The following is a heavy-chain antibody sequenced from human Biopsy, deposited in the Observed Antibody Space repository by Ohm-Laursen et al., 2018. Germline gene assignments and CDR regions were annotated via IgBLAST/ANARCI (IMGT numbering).Heavy chain of an antibody. D-gene: IGHD3-22*01. Sequence: LSLTCNVSGGDIHNYYWSWIRQPAGKGLGWIGRIYPGGSTNYNPSLKSRVTMSVDTSKKQLSLRLRSVTAADTAMYYCASVVLGPTNDAFDLWGQGTMVVVSS. CDR2: IYPGGST. CDR1: GGDIHNYY. CDR3: ASVVLGPTNDAFDL. J-gene: IGHJ3*01. V-gene: IGHV4-4*07.